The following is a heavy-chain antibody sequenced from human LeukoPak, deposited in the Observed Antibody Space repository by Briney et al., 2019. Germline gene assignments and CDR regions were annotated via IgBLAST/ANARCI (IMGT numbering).Heavy chain of an antibody. Sequence: PSETLSLTCAVYGASFSGYYWSWIRQPPGKGLECTGEINDGGTTNYNPSLKSRVSISIDRSKNHFYLILTSVTAADTATYYCARSFYSNYDKWFDPWGQGTLVTVSS. CDR2: INDGGTT. V-gene: IGHV4-34*01. D-gene: IGHD4-11*01. CDR1: GASFSGYY. J-gene: IGHJ5*02. CDR3: ARSFYSNYDKWFDP.